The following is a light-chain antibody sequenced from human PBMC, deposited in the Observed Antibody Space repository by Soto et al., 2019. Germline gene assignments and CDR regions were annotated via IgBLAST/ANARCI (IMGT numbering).Light chain of an antibody. Sequence: DIQMTQYPSSLSASVGDRVTITCRASQSISSYLNWYQQKPGKVPKLLIYAASSLQSGVPSRFSGSGSGTDFTLTISSLQPEDFATYYCQQSYSTPRTFGQGTKLDIK. J-gene: IGKJ1*01. V-gene: IGKV1-39*01. CDR1: QSISSY. CDR3: QQSYSTPRT. CDR2: AAS.